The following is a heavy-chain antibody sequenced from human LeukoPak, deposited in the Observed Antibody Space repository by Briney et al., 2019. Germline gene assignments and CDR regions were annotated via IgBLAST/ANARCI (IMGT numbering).Heavy chain of an antibody. Sequence: PGGSLRLSCAASGFTFSDYYMSWIRQAPGKGLEWVSYISSSGSTIYYADSVKGRFTISRDNAKNSLYLQMNSLRAEDTAVYYCATRQDDSSGYDSDYWGQGTLVTVSS. CDR3: ATRQDDSSGYDSDY. J-gene: IGHJ4*02. CDR2: ISSSGSTI. D-gene: IGHD3-22*01. V-gene: IGHV3-11*01. CDR1: GFTFSDYY.